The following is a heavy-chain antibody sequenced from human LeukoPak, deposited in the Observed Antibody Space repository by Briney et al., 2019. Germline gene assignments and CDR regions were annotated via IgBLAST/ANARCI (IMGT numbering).Heavy chain of an antibody. D-gene: IGHD6-19*01. CDR1: GFTVSSSY. J-gene: IGHJ4*02. V-gene: IGHV3-53*01. CDR3: ARDRAVPGRGYYFDC. Sequence: PGGSLRLSCAASGFTVSSSYMTWVRQAPGKGLEWGSAIYIGGSTYYADSVKGRFTISRDNSKNTLYLQMNSLRAEDTAVYYCARDRAVPGRGYYFDCWGQGTLVTVSS. CDR2: IYIGGST.